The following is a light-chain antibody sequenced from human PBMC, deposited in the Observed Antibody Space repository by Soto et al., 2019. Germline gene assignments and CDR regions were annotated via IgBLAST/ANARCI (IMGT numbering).Light chain of an antibody. Sequence: AIQLTQSPSSLSASVGDRVSITCRASQDIRNALGWYQQKPGKAPKLLIYAASSLQSGVPSRFSGSRSGTEFTLTISSLQPEDSATYYCQQSYGTPFSFGPGTKADI. CDR3: QQSYGTPFS. CDR2: AAS. J-gene: IGKJ3*01. V-gene: IGKV1-6*01. CDR1: QDIRNA.